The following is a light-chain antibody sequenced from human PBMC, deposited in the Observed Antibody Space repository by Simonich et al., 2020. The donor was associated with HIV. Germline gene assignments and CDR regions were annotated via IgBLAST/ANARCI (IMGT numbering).Light chain of an antibody. CDR2: VAS. V-gene: IGKV3-15*01. J-gene: IGKJ1*01. Sequence: EIVMTQSPATLSLSPGERATLSCRASQSVSSNLAWYQQKPGQAPMLLIYVASTRATGIPARFSGSGSGTEFTLTISSLQSEDFAVYYCQQYNNWPPLTFGQGTKVEIK. CDR1: QSVSSN. CDR3: QQYNNWPPLT.